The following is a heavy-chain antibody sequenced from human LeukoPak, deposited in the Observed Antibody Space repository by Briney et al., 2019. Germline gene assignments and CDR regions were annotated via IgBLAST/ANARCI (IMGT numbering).Heavy chain of an antibody. CDR3: ARVEAGINNWYYDL. J-gene: IGHJ2*01. CDR2: IYTSGST. D-gene: IGHD6-13*01. V-gene: IGHV4-4*07. CDR1: GGSISSYY. Sequence: SETLSLTCTVSGGSISSYYWSWIRQPAGKGLEWIGRIYTSGSTNYNPSLRSRVTMSVDTSENQFSLKLRSVTAADTAVCYCARVEAGINNWYYDLWGRGTLVTVSS.